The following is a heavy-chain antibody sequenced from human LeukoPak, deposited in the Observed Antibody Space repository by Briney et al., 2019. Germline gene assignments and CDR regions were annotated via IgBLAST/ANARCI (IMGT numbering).Heavy chain of an antibody. Sequence: GGSLRLSCAASGFTFSSYGMHWVRQAPGKGLEWVAVISYDGSNKYYADSVKGRFTISRDNSKNTLYLQMNSLRAEDTAVYYCAKADLSDTAVDYWGQGTLVTVSS. CDR3: AKADLSDTAVDY. CDR2: ISYDGSNK. V-gene: IGHV3-30*18. CDR1: GFTFSSYG. D-gene: IGHD5-18*01. J-gene: IGHJ4*02.